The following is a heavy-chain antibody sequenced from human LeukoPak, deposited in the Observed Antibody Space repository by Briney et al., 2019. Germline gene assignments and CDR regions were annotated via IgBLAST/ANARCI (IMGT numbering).Heavy chain of an antibody. V-gene: IGHV4-59*08. CDR2: IFYSGST. CDR3: AKHGGATMVRGVLVDAFDI. D-gene: IGHD3-10*01. Sequence: SETLSLTCTVSGASISSYYWSWIRQPPGKGLEWIGFIFYSGSTNYNPSLKSRVTISVDMSKNQFSLKLRSVTAADTAVCYCAKHGGATMVRGVLVDAFDIWGQGTMVTVSS. CDR1: GASISSYY. J-gene: IGHJ3*02.